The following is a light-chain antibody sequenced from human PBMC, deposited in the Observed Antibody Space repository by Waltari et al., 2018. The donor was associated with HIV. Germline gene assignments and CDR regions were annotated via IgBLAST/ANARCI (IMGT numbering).Light chain of an antibody. CDR3: LLSYSGARV. CDR2: DTS. J-gene: IGLJ2*01. CDR1: TGSVPRGHY. Sequence: QAVVTQEPSLTVSPGGTVTLTCASSTGSVPRGHYPYWFQQKPGQAPRTLIYDTSNRHSWTPARFSGSLLGGKAALTLSGAQPEDEAEYYCLLSYSGARVFGGGTKLTVL. V-gene: IGLV7-46*01.